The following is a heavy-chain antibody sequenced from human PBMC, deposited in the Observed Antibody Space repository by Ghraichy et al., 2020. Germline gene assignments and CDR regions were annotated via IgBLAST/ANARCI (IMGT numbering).Heavy chain of an antibody. V-gene: IGHV4-31*02. Sequence: SQTLSLTCTVSGGSISSGGYYWSWIRQHPGKGLEWIGYIYYSGSTYYNPSLKSRVTISVDTSKNQFSLKLSSVTAADTAVYYCARDHGQGYAFDIWGQGTMVTVSS. J-gene: IGHJ3*02. CDR2: IYYSGST. CDR1: GGSISSGGYY. CDR3: ARDHGQGYAFDI.